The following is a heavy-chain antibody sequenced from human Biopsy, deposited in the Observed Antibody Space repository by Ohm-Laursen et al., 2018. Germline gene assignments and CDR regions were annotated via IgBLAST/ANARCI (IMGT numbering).Heavy chain of an antibody. Sequence: SETLSLTCTVSGGSFTGHYWNWIRKPPGQGLEWIGNISHTGNTSYKSSLKSRVTISLDTSRKHFPLRLTSLAAADTAEYYCARGSNEYDCLYFPHWGQGTLVTVSS. CDR1: GGSFTGHY. CDR2: ISHTGNT. D-gene: IGHD3-3*01. J-gene: IGHJ1*01. V-gene: IGHV4-59*11. CDR3: ARGSNEYDCLYFPH.